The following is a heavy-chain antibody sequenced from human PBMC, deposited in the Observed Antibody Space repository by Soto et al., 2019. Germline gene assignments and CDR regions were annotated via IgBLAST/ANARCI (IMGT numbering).Heavy chain of an antibody. D-gene: IGHD2-15*01. J-gene: IGHJ6*03. V-gene: IGHV3-74*01. CDR1: GFTFSSYW. CDR3: ASWGYCSGGSCYYYYYMDV. Sequence: GGSLRLSCAASGFTFSSYWMHWVRQAPGKGLVWVSRINSDGSSTSYADSAKGRFTISRDNAKNTLYLQMNSLRAEDTAVYYWASWGYCSGGSCYYYYYMDVWGKGTTVTVSS. CDR2: INSDGSST.